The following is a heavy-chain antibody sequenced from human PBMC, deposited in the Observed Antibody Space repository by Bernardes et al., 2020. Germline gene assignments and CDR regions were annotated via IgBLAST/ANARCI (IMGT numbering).Heavy chain of an antibody. CDR3: GRYDCSGTSCYFDY. Sequence: SKTLYLTCTVSGGSISGYYWSWIRQPPGKGLERIGFVYYSGSTNYNPSLHSRVTISVDTSKNQFSLKLSSVTAADTAVYYCGRYDCSGTSCYFDYWGQGTLVTVSS. CDR2: VYYSGST. D-gene: IGHD2-2*01. CDR1: GGSISGYY. J-gene: IGHJ4*02. V-gene: IGHV4-59*01.